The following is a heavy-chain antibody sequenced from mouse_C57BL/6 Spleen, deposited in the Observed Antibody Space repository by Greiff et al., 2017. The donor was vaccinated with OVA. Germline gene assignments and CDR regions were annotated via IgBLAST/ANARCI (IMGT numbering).Heavy chain of an antibody. CDR2: IYPGSGST. J-gene: IGHJ2*01. V-gene: IGHV1-55*01. Sequence: QVQLQQPGAELVKPGASVKMSCKASGYTFTSYWITWVKPRPGQGLEWIGDIYPGSGSTNYNEKFKSKATLTVDTSSRTAYMQLSSLTSEDSAVYYCASYYSNYRYFDYWGQGTTLTVSS. D-gene: IGHD2-5*01. CDR1: GYTFTSYW. CDR3: ASYYSNYRYFDY.